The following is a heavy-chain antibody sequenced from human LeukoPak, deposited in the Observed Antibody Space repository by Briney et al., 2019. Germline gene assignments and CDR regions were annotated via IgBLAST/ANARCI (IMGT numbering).Heavy chain of an antibody. Sequence: GRSLRLSCTASGFTFGDYAMTWVRQAPGKGLEWVGFIRSKGYGGTPEYAASVTGRFTISRDDFKSIAYLQMNSLKTEDTGVYYCVRDGDDYWGQGTLVTVSS. J-gene: IGHJ4*02. CDR1: GFTFGDYA. D-gene: IGHD7-27*01. V-gene: IGHV3-49*04. CDR3: VRDGDDY. CDR2: IRSKGYGGTP.